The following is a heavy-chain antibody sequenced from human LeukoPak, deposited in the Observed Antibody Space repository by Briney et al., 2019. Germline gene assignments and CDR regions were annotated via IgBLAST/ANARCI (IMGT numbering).Heavy chain of an antibody. CDR1: GFTFSRYW. D-gene: IGHD5-24*01. CDR3: ARGDGYNEFDY. CDR2: IKQDGSEK. Sequence: GGSLRLSCAASGFTFSRYWMSWVRQAPGKGLEWVANIKQDGSEKYYVDSVKGRFTISRDNAKNSLYLQMNSLRAEDTAVYYCARGDGYNEFDYWGQGTLVTVSS. J-gene: IGHJ4*02. V-gene: IGHV3-7*01.